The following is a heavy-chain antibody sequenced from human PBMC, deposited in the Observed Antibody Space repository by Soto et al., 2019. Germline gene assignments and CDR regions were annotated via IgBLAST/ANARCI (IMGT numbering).Heavy chain of an antibody. D-gene: IGHD2-2*01. J-gene: IGHJ4*02. Sequence: GESLKISCKGSGYSFTSYWIGWVRQMPGKGLEWMGIIYPGDSDTRYSPSLQGQVTISADKSISTAYLQWSSQKASDTAMYYCARSRRYCSSISCSGEYYFDYWGQGTLVTVSS. CDR3: ARSRRYCSSISCSGEYYFDY. V-gene: IGHV5-51*01. CDR1: GYSFTSYW. CDR2: IYPGDSDT.